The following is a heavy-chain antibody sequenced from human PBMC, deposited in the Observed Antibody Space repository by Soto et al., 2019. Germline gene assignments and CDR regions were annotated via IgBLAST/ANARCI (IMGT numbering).Heavy chain of an antibody. D-gene: IGHD3-10*01. Sequence: ASVKVSCKASGNTFPNYAIHLVRQAPVQILELIVWINGGNFNTYYSEHFQGRFTFTMYTSAFTFYIQLIILTSEYTAVYYCARGLTMVLGVILDAFDIWGQGTMVTVSS. V-gene: IGHV1-3*01. CDR3: ARGLTMVLGVILDAFDI. J-gene: IGHJ3*02. CDR1: GNTFPNYA. CDR2: INGGNFNT.